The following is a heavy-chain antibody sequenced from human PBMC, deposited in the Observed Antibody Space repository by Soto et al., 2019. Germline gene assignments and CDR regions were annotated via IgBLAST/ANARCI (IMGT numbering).Heavy chain of an antibody. CDR3: ARDHYCTNGVCPSDY. D-gene: IGHD2-8*01. CDR1: GYTFTSYG. V-gene: IGHV1-18*01. J-gene: IGHJ4*02. CDR2: ISAYNGNT. Sequence: ASVKVSCTASGYTFTSYGISWVRQAPGQGLEWMGWISAYNGNTNYAQKLQGRVTMTTDTSTSTAYMELSSLRSEDTAVYYCARDHYCTNGVCPSDYWGQGTLVTVSS.